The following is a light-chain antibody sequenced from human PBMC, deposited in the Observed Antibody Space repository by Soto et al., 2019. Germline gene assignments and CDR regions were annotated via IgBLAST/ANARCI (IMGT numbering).Light chain of an antibody. CDR3: SSYVGSNNVF. V-gene: IGLV2-8*01. CDR1: SNDVGGYDY. J-gene: IGLJ1*01. Sequence: QSALTQPPSASGSPGQSVTISCTGTSNDVGGYDYVSWYQQHPGKAPKLIIFAVTQRPSGVPDRFSGSKSGNTASLTVSGLQPEDEADYFCSSYVGSNNVFFGTGTKLTVL. CDR2: AVT.